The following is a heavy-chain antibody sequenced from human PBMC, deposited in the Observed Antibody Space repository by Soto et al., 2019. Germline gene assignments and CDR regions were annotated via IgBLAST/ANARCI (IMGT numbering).Heavy chain of an antibody. CDR1: GFTFSSYA. Sequence: GGSLRLSCAASGFTFSSYAMHWVRQAPGKGLEWVAVISYDGSNKYYADSVKGRFTISRDNSKNTLYLQMNSLRAEDTAVYYCASVMALWLGEYFDYWGQGTLVTVSS. CDR3: ASVMALWLGEYFDY. D-gene: IGHD3-10*01. CDR2: ISYDGSNK. V-gene: IGHV3-30-3*01. J-gene: IGHJ4*02.